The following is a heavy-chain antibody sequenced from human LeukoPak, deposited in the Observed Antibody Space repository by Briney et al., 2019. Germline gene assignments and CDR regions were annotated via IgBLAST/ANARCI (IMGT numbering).Heavy chain of an antibody. J-gene: IGHJ4*02. CDR1: GFTFSSYG. V-gene: IGHV3-33*08. D-gene: IGHD3-16*02. CDR3: ARAGSYRFDY. Sequence: GRSLRLSCAASGFTFSSYGMHWVRQAPGKGLEWVAFIRYDGSNKYYADSVKGRFTISRDNSKNTLYLQMNSLSADDTAVYYCARAGSYRFDYWGQGALVTVSS. CDR2: IRYDGSNK.